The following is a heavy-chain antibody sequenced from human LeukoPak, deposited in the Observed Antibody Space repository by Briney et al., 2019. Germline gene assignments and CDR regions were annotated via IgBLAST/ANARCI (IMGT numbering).Heavy chain of an antibody. CDR1: GFTFSSYA. V-gene: IGHV3-23*01. CDR2: ISGSGGGT. J-gene: IGHJ4*02. D-gene: IGHD3-9*01. Sequence: PGGSLRLSCAASGFTFSSYAMSWVRQAPGKGLEWVSAISGSGGGTYYADSVKGRFTISRDNSKNTLYLQMNSLRAEDTAVYCCAKDLGVLRYFDTPNFDYWGQGTLVTVSS. CDR3: AKDLGVLRYFDTPNFDY.